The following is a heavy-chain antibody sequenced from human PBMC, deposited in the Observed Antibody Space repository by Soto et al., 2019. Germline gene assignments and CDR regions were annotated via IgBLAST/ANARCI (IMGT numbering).Heavy chain of an antibody. D-gene: IGHD1-26*01. Sequence: GGSLRLSCAASGFTFSSYGMHWVRQAPGKGLEWVAVIWYDGSNKYYADSVKGRFTISRDNSKNTLYLQMNSLRAEDTAVYYCARELGVGATTFSEFDYWGQGTLVTVSS. CDR1: GFTFSSYG. CDR2: IWYDGSNK. J-gene: IGHJ4*02. V-gene: IGHV3-33*01. CDR3: ARELGVGATTFSEFDY.